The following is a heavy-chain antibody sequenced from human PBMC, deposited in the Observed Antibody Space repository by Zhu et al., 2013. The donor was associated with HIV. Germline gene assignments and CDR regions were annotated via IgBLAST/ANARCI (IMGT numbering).Heavy chain of an antibody. V-gene: IGHV1-69*01. J-gene: IGHJ5*02. D-gene: IGHD3-22*01. Sequence: QVQLVQSGAEVKKAGASVKVSCKASGYTFSSYDINWVRQAPGQGPEWMGGIIPIFGSANYAQRFQGRVTITADESTRTAYMELSTLRSEDTAVYYCIRRAFYYDRSWFDPWGQGTLVTVSS. CDR3: IRRAFYYDRSWFDP. CDR2: IIPIFGSA. CDR1: GYTFSSYD.